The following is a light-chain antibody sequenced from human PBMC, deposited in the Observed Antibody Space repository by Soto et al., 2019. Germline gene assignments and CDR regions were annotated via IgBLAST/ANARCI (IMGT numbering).Light chain of an antibody. J-gene: IGLJ1*01. Sequence: QSVLTQPASVSGSPGQSITISCTGTSSDIGGYNWVSWYQQHPGRAPKLIIYEVTNRPSGLSDRFSGSKSGNTASLTISGLQTEDEADYFCSSYRRPTTLVFGPGTKLTVL. CDR1: SSDIGGYNW. V-gene: IGLV2-14*01. CDR3: SSYRRPTTLV. CDR2: EVT.